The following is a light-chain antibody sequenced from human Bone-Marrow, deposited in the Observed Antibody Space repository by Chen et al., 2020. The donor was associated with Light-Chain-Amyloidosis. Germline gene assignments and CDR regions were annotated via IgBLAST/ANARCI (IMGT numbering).Light chain of an antibody. J-gene: IGLJ1*01. CDR3: SSYTITNTLV. CDR1: SSDVGGDNH. Sequence: QSALTQPASVSGSPGQSITISCTGISSDVGGDNHVSWYQQHPDKAPKLMIYEVTNRPSWVPDRFSGSKSDNPASLTISGLQTEDEADYFCSSYTITNTLVFGSGTRVTVL. V-gene: IGLV2-14*01. CDR2: EVT.